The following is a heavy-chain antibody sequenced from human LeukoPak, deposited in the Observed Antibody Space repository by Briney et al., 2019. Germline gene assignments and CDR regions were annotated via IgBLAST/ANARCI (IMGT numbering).Heavy chain of an antibody. CDR2: INHSGST. J-gene: IGHJ6*04. D-gene: IGHD4-17*01. CDR3: ARGIYDYGDSYYYYYYGMDV. CDR1: GGSFNGYY. Sequence: SETLSLTCAVYGGSFNGYYWSWTRQPPGKGLEWIGEINHSGSTNYNPSLKSRATISVDTSKNQFSLKLSSVTAADTAVYYCARGIYDYGDSYYYYYYGMDVWGKGTTVTVSS. V-gene: IGHV4-34*01.